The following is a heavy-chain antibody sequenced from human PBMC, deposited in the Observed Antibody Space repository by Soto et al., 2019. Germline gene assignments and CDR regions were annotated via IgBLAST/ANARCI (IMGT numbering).Heavy chain of an antibody. CDR2: ISADSGDT. J-gene: IGHJ4*02. V-gene: IGHV1-3*01. CDR1: GYTFSGYA. Sequence: ASVKVSCKASGYTFSGYAIQWVRQAPGQRLEWMGWISADSGDTKYSEKFKGRVTITRDTSMSTAYMELSSLTSDDTAVYYCASWWVCSNGVCYPAFWGQGTLVTVSS. CDR3: ASWWVCSNGVCYPAF. D-gene: IGHD2-8*01.